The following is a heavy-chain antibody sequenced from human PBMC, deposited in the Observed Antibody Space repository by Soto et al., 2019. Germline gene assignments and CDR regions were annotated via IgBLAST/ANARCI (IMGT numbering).Heavy chain of an antibody. CDR2: IYYSGST. Sequence: QVQLQESGPGLVKPSETLSLTCTVSGGSISSYYWSWIRQPPGKGLEWIGYIYYSGSTNYNPSLKSRVTISVDTSKNQFSLKRSSVTAADTAVYYCATPGIDSSSSGDFDIWGQGTMVTVSS. J-gene: IGHJ3*02. CDR3: ATPGIDSSSSGDFDI. CDR1: GGSISSYY. D-gene: IGHD6-6*01. V-gene: IGHV4-59*08.